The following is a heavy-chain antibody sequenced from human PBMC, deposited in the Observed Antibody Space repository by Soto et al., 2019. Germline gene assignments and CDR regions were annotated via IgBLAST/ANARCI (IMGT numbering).Heavy chain of an antibody. D-gene: IGHD2-2*01. CDR3: ARAHISSEISMPQTFHH. J-gene: IGHJ1*01. CDR1: GFIFSSYD. V-gene: IGHV3-33*01. Sequence: SLRLSCEASGFIFSSYDMYWVLQGPGKGLEWVALMMSGGSNKYYVDSVKGRFTISRDNSKNMLFLQMDSLRAEDTAVYYCARAHISSEISMPQTFHHWGPGTLVTVSS. CDR2: MMSGGSNK.